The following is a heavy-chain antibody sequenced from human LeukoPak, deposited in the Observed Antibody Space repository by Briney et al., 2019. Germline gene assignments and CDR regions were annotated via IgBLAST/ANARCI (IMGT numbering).Heavy chain of an antibody. CDR3: AKSGHWDQQWLVRVNTPIDY. CDR1: GFTFSSYA. CDR2: ISGSRGYT. Sequence: GGSLRLSCAASGFTFSSYAMNWVRQAPGKGLEWVSGISGSRGYTYYADSVKGRFTISRDNSKNTLYLQMSSLRAEDKAVYYCAKSGHWDQQWLVRVNTPIDYWGQGTLVTVSS. D-gene: IGHD6-19*01. V-gene: IGHV3-23*01. J-gene: IGHJ4*02.